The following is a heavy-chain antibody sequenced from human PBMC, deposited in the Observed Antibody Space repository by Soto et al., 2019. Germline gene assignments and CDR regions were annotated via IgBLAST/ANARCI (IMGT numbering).Heavy chain of an antibody. CDR3: AATVAMTTWFDP. Sequence: GASVKVSCKASGYTFTSYYMHWVRQAPGQGLEWMGIINPSGGSTSYAQKFQGRVTMTRDTSTSTVYMELSSLRSEDTAVYYCAATVAMTTWFDPWGQGTLVTVSS. CDR2: INPSGGST. J-gene: IGHJ5*02. D-gene: IGHD4-17*01. V-gene: IGHV1-46*01. CDR1: GYTFTSYY.